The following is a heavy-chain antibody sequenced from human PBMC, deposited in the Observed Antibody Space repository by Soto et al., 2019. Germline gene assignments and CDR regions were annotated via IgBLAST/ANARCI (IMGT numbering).Heavy chain of an antibody. V-gene: IGHV3-74*01. Sequence: EVQLVESGGGLVQPGGSLTLSCVAAEFTVRSSWMHWVRQAPGKGLFWVSRMNSDATTKNYAEYAKGRFTIARDNAENTLHLQMDSLTAEETAVYYCARGPTGWYGYDYWGQGTLLTVSS. CDR3: ARGPTGWYGYDY. J-gene: IGHJ4*02. D-gene: IGHD6-19*01. CDR2: MNSDATTK. CDR1: EFTVRSSW.